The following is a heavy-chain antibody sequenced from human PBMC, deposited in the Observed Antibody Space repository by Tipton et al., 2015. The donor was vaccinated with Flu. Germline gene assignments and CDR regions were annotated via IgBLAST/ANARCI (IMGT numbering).Heavy chain of an antibody. Sequence: WVNWVRQAPGKGLEWVANINEDGSTTYYLGSVRGRFTISRDNARNSVFLQMNSLRVEDTALYYCAIFKNPGHWGQGTLVTVYS. D-gene: IGHD2/OR15-2a*01. J-gene: IGHJ4*02. CDR1: W. CDR2: INEDGSTT. V-gene: IGHV3-7*01. CDR3: AIFKNPGH.